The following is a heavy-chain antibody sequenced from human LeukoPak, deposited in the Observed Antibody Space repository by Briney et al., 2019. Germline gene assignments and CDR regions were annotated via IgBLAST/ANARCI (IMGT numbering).Heavy chain of an antibody. Sequence: SETLSLTCTVSGGSISTYSWSWIRQPPGKGLEWIGNIYYSGSTNYNPSLKSRVTISVDTSKNQFSLKLSSVTAADTAVYYCARERRITIFGVIEGGYYFDYWGQGTLVTVSS. CDR3: ARERRITIFGVIEGGYYFDY. V-gene: IGHV4-59*01. CDR1: GGSISTYS. CDR2: IYYSGST. J-gene: IGHJ4*02. D-gene: IGHD3-3*01.